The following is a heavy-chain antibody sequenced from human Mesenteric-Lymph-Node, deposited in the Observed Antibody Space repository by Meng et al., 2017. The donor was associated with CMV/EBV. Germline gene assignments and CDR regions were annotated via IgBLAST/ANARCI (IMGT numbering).Heavy chain of an antibody. CDR2: INPTTGGR. V-gene: IGHV1-2*06. D-gene: IGHD3-9*01. CDR1: GYTLIDYY. CDR3: ARDRDTDWYSPFDY. J-gene: IGHJ4*02. Sequence: QAQLGQSGAEVKKPEASVRVSCTASGYTLIDYYINWVRQAPGQGLEWMGRINPTTGGRSYAQNVQGRVTMTRDTSINTAYMEVNRLNSDDTAMYYCARDRDTDWYSPFDYWGPGTLVTVSS.